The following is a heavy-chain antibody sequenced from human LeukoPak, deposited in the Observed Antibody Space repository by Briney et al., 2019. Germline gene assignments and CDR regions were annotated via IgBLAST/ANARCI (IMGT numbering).Heavy chain of an antibody. CDR3: ASRYYYGSGSYYGY. D-gene: IGHD3-10*01. CDR1: GVSISSNSYY. Sequence: SETLSLTCTVSGVSISSNSYYWGWIRPPPGKGLEWIGSIYHSGSTYYNPSLKSRVTISVDTSKNQFSLKLSSVTAADTAVYYCASRYYYGSGSYYGYWGQGTLVTVSS. CDR2: IYHSGST. V-gene: IGHV4-39*07. J-gene: IGHJ4*02.